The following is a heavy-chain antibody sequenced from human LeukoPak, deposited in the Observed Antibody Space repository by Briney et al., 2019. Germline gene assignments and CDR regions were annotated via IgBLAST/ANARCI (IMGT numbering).Heavy chain of an antibody. CDR2: IYSGGST. V-gene: IGHV3-66*01. Sequence: GGSLRLSCAASGFTVSSNYMSWVRQAPGKGLEWVSGIYSGGSTYYADAVKGRFTISRASSKNTLYLQMNSLRAEDTAVYYCARIDIWGQGTMVTVSS. J-gene: IGHJ3*02. CDR3: ARIDI. CDR1: GFTVSSNY.